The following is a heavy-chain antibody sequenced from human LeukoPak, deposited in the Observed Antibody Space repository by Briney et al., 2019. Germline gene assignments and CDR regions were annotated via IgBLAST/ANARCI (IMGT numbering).Heavy chain of an antibody. CDR2: IYYSGST. V-gene: IGHV4-59*01. CDR3: ARVLDYYDSSGYAEGL. Sequence: SEPLSLTSTVSGASISSYYWGWIRQPPGKGLEWMGYIYYSGSTNYNPSLKSRVTISVDTSKNQFSLKLSSVPPADTAVYYCARVLDYYDSSGYAEGLWGQGTLVTVSS. J-gene: IGHJ4*02. CDR1: GASISSYY. D-gene: IGHD3-22*01.